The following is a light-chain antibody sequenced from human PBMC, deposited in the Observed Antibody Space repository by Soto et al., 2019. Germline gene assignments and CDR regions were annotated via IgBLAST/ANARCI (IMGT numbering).Light chain of an antibody. V-gene: IGLV2-14*01. J-gene: IGLJ3*02. Sequence: QSALTQPASVSGSPGQSITISCTGTSSDVGGYNYVSWYQQRPGKAPKLMIYDVSNLPSGVSNRFSGSKSGNTASLTISGLQAEDEADYYCSSYTSSSAHWVFGGGTKLTVL. CDR3: SSYTSSSAHWV. CDR2: DVS. CDR1: SSDVGGYNY.